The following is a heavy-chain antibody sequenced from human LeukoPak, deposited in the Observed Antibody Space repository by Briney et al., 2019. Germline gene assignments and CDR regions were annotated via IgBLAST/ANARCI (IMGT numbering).Heavy chain of an antibody. V-gene: IGHV3-9*01. J-gene: IGHJ4*02. CDR3: AKASSGYYSAILG. D-gene: IGHD3-22*01. CDR2: INWNSNNI. CDR1: GFTFDDYA. Sequence: GGPLRLSCAASGFTFDDYAMHWVRQAPGKGLEWVSGINWNSNNIDYADSVKGRFTISRDNGKNSLYLQMNSLRAEDTALYYCAKASSGYYSAILGWGQGTLVTVSS.